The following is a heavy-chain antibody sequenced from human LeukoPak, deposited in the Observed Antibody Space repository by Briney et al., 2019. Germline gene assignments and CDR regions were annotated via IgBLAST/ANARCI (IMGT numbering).Heavy chain of an antibody. CDR3: ARDKGFGNYWYFDL. CDR1: GYTFITYD. Sequence: GASVKVSCKASGYTFITYDINWVRQATGQGLEWMGWMNPNSGNTGYAQKFQGRVTMTRNTSISTAYMELSSLRSEDTAVYYCARDKGFGNYWYFDLWGRGTLVTVSS. D-gene: IGHD3-16*01. J-gene: IGHJ2*01. V-gene: IGHV1-8*01. CDR2: MNPNSGNT.